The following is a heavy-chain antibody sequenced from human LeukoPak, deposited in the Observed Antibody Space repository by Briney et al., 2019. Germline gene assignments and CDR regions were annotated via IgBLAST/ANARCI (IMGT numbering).Heavy chain of an antibody. V-gene: IGHV3-7*01. CDR3: ARDRGSGSYQAPFDY. CDR2: IKQDGSEK. D-gene: IGHD1-26*01. Sequence: PGGSLRLSCAASGFTFSSYSMNWVRQAPGKGLEWVANIKQDGSEKYYVDSVKGRFTISRDNAKNSLYLQMNSLRAEDTAVYYCARDRGSGSYQAPFDYWGQGTLVTVSS. J-gene: IGHJ4*02. CDR1: GFTFSSYS.